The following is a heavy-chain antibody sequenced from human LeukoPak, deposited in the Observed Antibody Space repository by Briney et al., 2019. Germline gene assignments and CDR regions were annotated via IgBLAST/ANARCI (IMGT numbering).Heavy chain of an antibody. J-gene: IGHJ6*02. CDR1: GGSISSSSYY. CDR3: ARDAGCTNGVCYLSLSYYYYGMDV. Sequence: SETLSLTCTVSGGSISSSSYYWGWIRQPPGKGLEWIGSIYYSGSTYYNPSLKSRVTISVDTSKNQFSLKLSSVTAADTAVYYCARDAGCTNGVCYLSLSYYYYGMDVWGQGTTVSVSS. V-gene: IGHV4-39*02. D-gene: IGHD2-8*01. CDR2: IYYSGST.